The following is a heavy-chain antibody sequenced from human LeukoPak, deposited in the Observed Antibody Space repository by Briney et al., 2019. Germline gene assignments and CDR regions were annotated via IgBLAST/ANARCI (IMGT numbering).Heavy chain of an antibody. CDR2: ISSSSSYI. CDR3: TRDEDFYSSSSDY. Sequence: TGGSLRLSCAASGFTFSSYSMNWVRQAPGKGLEWVSFISSSSSYIYDADSVKGRFTISRDNAKNSLYLQMNSLRAEDTAVYYCTRDEDFYSSSSDYWGQGTLVTVSS. J-gene: IGHJ4*02. V-gene: IGHV3-21*01. D-gene: IGHD6-6*01. CDR1: GFTFSSYS.